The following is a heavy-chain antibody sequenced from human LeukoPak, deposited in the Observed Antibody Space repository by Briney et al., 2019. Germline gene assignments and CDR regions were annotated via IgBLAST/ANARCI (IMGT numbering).Heavy chain of an antibody. CDR2: INSDGSST. CDR1: GFTFSSYW. J-gene: IGHJ5*02. D-gene: IGHD6-13*01. CDR3: AKEAIAAAGRNWFDP. Sequence: GGSLRLSCAASGFTFSSYWMHWVRQAPGKGLVWVSRINSDGSSTSYADSVKGRFTISRDNSKNTLYLQMNSLRAEDTAVYYCAKEAIAAAGRNWFDPWGQGTLVTVSS. V-gene: IGHV3-74*01.